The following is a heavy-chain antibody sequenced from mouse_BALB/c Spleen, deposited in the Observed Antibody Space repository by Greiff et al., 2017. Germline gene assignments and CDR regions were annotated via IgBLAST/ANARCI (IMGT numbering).Heavy chain of an antibody. Sequence: EVQLQQSGAELVRSGASVKLSCTASGFNIKDYYMHWVKQRPEQGLEWIGWIDPENGDTEYAPKFQGKATMTADTSSNTAYLQLSSLTSEDTAVYYSNESYRYAGGAMGSWGQGTSVTVSS. CDR3: NESYRYAGGAMGS. D-gene: IGHD2-14*01. V-gene: IGHV14-4*02. CDR1: GFNIKDYY. CDR2: IDPENGDT. J-gene: IGHJ4*01.